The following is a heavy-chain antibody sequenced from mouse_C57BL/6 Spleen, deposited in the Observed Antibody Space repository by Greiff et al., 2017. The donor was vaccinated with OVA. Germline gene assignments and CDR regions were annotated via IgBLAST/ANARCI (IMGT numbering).Heavy chain of an antibody. CDR1: GYTFTSYW. D-gene: IGHD1-1*01. J-gene: IGHJ1*03. CDR3: ARRGGSSLWYFDV. CDR2: IDPSDSYT. V-gene: IGHV1-69*01. Sequence: VQLQQPGAELVMPGASVKLSCKASGYTFTSYWMHWVKQRPGQGLAWIGEIDPSDSYTNYNQKFKGKSTLTVDKSSSTAYMQLSSLTSEDSAVYYCARRGGSSLWYFDVWGTGTTVTVSS.